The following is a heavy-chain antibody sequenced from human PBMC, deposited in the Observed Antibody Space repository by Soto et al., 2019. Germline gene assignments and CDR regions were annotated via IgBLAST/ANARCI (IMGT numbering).Heavy chain of an antibody. V-gene: IGHV5-51*01. CDR2: IYPGDSDT. J-gene: IGHJ6*02. CDR1: GYRFTSYW. Sequence: GESLRISCKGSGYRFTSYWIGWVRQMPGKGLEWMGIIYPGDSDTRYSPSFQGQVTISADKSISTAYLQWSSLKTEDTAVYYCTTTVPRLFVVLYYYYGMDVWGQGTTVTVSS. CDR3: TTTVPRLFVVLYYYYGMDV. D-gene: IGHD2-21*01.